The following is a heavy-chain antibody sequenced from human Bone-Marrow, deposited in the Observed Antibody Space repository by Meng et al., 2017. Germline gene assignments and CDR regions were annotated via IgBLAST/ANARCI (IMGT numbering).Heavy chain of an antibody. J-gene: IGHJ1*01. Sequence: SETLSLTCTVSGGSISSSSYYWGWIRQPPGKGLEWIGSIYYSGSTYYNPSLKSRVTISVDTSKNQFSLKLSSVTAADTAVYYCARDEGYYYDSSGYYSEYFQHWGQGTLVT. V-gene: IGHV4-39*07. D-gene: IGHD3-22*01. CDR3: ARDEGYYYDSSGYYSEYFQH. CDR1: GGSISSSSYY. CDR2: IYYSGST.